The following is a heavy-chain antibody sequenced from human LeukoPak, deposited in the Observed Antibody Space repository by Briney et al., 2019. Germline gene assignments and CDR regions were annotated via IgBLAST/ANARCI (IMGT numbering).Heavy chain of an antibody. Sequence: GGSLRLSCAASGFTFSSYAMHWVRQAPGKGLEYVSAISSNGGSTYYADPVKGRFTISRDNSKNTLYLQMSSLRAEDTAVYYCVSLGGYSYGDFDYWGQGTLVTVSS. CDR2: ISSNGGST. D-gene: IGHD5-18*01. CDR3: VSLGGYSYGDFDY. J-gene: IGHJ4*02. CDR1: GFTFSSYA. V-gene: IGHV3-64D*06.